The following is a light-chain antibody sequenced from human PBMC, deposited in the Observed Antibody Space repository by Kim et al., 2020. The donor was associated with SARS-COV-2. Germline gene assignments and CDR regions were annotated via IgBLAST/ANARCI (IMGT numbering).Light chain of an antibody. CDR1: SGSITSKY. Sequence: TVTISVTHSSGSITSKYVHWYRLRPGRSTTSMIYENKERYTGVPGRFSGSIDTSSNSASLTISGLNTEDEAHYYCQSYDTSKHWVFGGGTQLTVL. J-gene: IGLJ3*02. CDR2: ENK. CDR3: QSYDTSKHWV. V-gene: IGLV6-57*01.